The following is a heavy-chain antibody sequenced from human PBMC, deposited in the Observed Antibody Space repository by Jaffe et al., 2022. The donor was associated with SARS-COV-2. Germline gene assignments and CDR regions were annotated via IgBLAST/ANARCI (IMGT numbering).Heavy chain of an antibody. Sequence: QVQLQQWGAGLLKPSETLSLTCAVYGGSFSGYYWSWIRQPPGKGLEWIGEINHSGSTNYNPSLKSRVTISVDTSKNQFSLKLSSVTAADTAVYYCARVLRQQLAPYYYYYYMDVWGKGTTVTVSS. J-gene: IGHJ6*03. CDR3: ARVLRQQLAPYYYYYYMDV. D-gene: IGHD6-13*01. CDR1: GGSFSGYY. CDR2: INHSGST. V-gene: IGHV4-34*01.